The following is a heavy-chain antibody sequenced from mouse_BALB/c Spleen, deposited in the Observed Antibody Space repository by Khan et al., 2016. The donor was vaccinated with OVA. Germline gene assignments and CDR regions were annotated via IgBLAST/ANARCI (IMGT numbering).Heavy chain of an antibody. CDR1: GYSFANYW. V-gene: IGHV1-5*01. Sequence: VQLKESGTVLARPGASVKMSCKASGYSFANYWMHWVKQRPGQVLEWVGTIYPGISDTRYNQKFQDKARLTVVTSASTAYMELSSLTSEDSAVYYCTRSYDSYYFDYWGKGTTLTVSS. CDR3: TRSYDSYYFDY. CDR2: IYPGISDT. D-gene: IGHD2-4*01. J-gene: IGHJ2*01.